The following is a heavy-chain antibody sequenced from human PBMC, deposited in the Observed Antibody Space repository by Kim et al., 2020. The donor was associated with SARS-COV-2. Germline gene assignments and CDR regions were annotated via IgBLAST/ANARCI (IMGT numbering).Heavy chain of an antibody. Sequence: SETLSLTCAVYGGSFSGYYWSWIRQPPGKGLEWIGEINHSGSTNYNPSLKSRVTISVDTSKNQFSLKLSSVTAADTAVYYCARAGGSHDATDTFDYWGQGTLVTVSS. D-gene: IGHD1-26*01. J-gene: IGHJ4*02. CDR3: ARAGGSHDATDTFDY. V-gene: IGHV4-34*01. CDR1: GGSFSGYY. CDR2: INHSGST.